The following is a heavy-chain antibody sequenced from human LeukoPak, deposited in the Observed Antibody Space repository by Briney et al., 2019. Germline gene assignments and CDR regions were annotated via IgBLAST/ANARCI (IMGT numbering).Heavy chain of an antibody. V-gene: IGHV3-30*02. J-gene: IGHJ4*02. CDR1: GFTFSSYG. Sequence: GGSLRLSCAASGFTFSSYGMPWVRQAPGKGLEWVAFRRYDGSNKYYADSVKGRFTISRDNSKNTVYLQMNSLRAEDTAVYYCAKGVVVPAAMFFDYWGQGTLVTVSS. CDR2: RRYDGSNK. CDR3: AKGVVVPAAMFFDY. D-gene: IGHD2-2*01.